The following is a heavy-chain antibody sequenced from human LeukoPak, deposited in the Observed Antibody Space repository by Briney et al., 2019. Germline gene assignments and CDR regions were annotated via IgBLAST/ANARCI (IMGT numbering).Heavy chain of an antibody. Sequence: GGSLRLSCAASEFSVGSNYMTWVRQAPGKGLEWVSLIYSGGSTYYADSVKGRFTISRDNSKNTLYLQMNSLRAEDTAVYYCAKDLLGWSSSWYAPLDYWGQGTLVTVSS. CDR3: AKDLLGWSSSWYAPLDY. CDR2: IYSGGST. J-gene: IGHJ4*02. CDR1: EFSVGSNY. D-gene: IGHD6-13*01. V-gene: IGHV3-66*01.